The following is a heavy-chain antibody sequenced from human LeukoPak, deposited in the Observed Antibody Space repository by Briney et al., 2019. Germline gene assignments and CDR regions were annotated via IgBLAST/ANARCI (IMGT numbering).Heavy chain of an antibody. CDR1: GFTFSSYG. J-gene: IGHJ4*02. Sequence: GGSLRLSCAASGFTFSSYGIHWVRQAPGKGLEWVAMISYDGRNKYYADSVKGRFTISRDNSKNTLYPQMNSLRAEDTAVYYCAKDPYDSSGYYPTHFDYWGQGTLVTVFS. V-gene: IGHV3-30*18. CDR2: ISYDGRNK. D-gene: IGHD3-22*01. CDR3: AKDPYDSSGYYPTHFDY.